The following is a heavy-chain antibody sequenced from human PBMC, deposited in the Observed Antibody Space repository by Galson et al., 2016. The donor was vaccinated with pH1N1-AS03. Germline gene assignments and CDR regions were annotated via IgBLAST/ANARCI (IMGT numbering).Heavy chain of an antibody. D-gene: IGHD5-18*01. Sequence: SLRLSCAASGFTFGDYAMSWFRQAPGKGLEWVGFIRSESYGGTTEYAASVKCRFSISGDDSDSIVYLQMNGLKIEDTAVYYCSRYGGYPDYWGQGTLVTVSS. CDR1: GFTFGDYA. V-gene: IGHV3-49*03. CDR2: IRSESYGGTT. CDR3: SRYGGYPDY. J-gene: IGHJ4*02.